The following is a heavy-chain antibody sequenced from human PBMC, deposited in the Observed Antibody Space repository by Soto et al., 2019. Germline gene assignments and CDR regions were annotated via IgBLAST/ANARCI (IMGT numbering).Heavy chain of an antibody. D-gene: IGHD6-19*01. CDR2: IIPILGTS. CDR3: ARGAHSTGWYEN. Sequence: QVQLGQSWADVEKPGASVKVSCKASGATFSPYAFSWLRQAPGQGLEWMGGIIPILGTSNYDQRFQGRVTITADTSTSTAYMELRSLRSEDTAVYFCARGAHSTGWYENWGQGTLVTVSS. V-gene: IGHV1-69*06. J-gene: IGHJ4*02. CDR1: GATFSPYA.